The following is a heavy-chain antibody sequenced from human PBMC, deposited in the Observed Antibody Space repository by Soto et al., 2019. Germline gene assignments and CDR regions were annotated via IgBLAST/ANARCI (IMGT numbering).Heavy chain of an antibody. J-gene: IGHJ4*02. CDR2: IWYDGSNK. D-gene: IGHD6-19*01. V-gene: IGHV3-33*01. CDR1: GFTFSSYG. CDR3: ARGGQCLPLDY. Sequence: QVQLVESGGGVVQPGRSLRLSCAASGFTFSSYGMHWVRQAPGKGLEWVAVIWYDGSNKYYADSVKGRFTISRDNSKNTLYLQMNSLSAEATAVYYCARGGQCLPLDYWGQGSLVTVSS.